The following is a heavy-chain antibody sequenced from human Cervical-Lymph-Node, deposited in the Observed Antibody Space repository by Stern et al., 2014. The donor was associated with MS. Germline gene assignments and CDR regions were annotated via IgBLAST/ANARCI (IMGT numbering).Heavy chain of an antibody. CDR1: GYTFTSYY. CDR3: ARRSSSSRNFDY. Sequence: QVQLMQSGAEVKKPGASVKVSCKASGYTFTSYYMHWVRQAPGQGLEWMGVINHSDGSTSYTQKSQGSITMTRDTSTSTVYLELSSLRSDDTAVYYCARRSSSSRNFDYWGQGTLVTVSS. CDR2: INHSDGST. D-gene: IGHD6-6*01. J-gene: IGHJ4*02. V-gene: IGHV1-46*01.